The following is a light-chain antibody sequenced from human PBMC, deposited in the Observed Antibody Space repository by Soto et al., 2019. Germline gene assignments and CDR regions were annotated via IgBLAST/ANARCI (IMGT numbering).Light chain of an antibody. CDR3: ISYTGSSTSYV. CDR2: GVS. CDR1: RSDIGSYNY. J-gene: IGLJ1*01. Sequence: QSVLTQPASVSGFPGQSITISCSGTRSDIGSYNYVAWYQQFPGKTPKILIYGVSNRPSGVSSRFSGSKSGNTASLTISGLQAEDEADYYCISYTGSSTSYVFGSGTKLTVL. V-gene: IGLV2-14*01.